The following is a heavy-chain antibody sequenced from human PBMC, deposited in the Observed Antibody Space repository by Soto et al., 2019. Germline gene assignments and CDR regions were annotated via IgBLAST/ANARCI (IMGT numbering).Heavy chain of an antibody. CDR2: ISGSGGST. CDR3: SKLAYSGSYFDY. V-gene: IGHV3-23*01. Sequence: GGSLRLSCAASGFTFSSYTMSWVRQAPGKGLEWVSAISGSGGSTYYADSVKGRFTISRDNSKNTLYLRMNSLRAEDTAVYYWSKLAYSGSYFDYWGQGTLVTVSS. CDR1: GFTFSSYT. J-gene: IGHJ4*02. D-gene: IGHD2-15*01.